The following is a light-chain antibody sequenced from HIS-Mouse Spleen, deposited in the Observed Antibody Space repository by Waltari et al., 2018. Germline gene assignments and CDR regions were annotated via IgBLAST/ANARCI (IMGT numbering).Light chain of an antibody. CDR3: CSYAGSYTGV. Sequence: QSALTQPRSVSGSPGQSVTIPCTGTSSDVGGYNYVSLYPQHPGKPPKLMIYDVSKRPSGVPDRFSGSKSGNTASLTISGLQAEDEADYYCCSYAGSYTGVFGTGTKVTVL. V-gene: IGLV2-11*01. CDR1: SSDVGGYNY. J-gene: IGLJ1*01. CDR2: DVS.